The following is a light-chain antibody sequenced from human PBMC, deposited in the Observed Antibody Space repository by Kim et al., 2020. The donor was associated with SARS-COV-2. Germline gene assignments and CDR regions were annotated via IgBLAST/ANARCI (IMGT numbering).Light chain of an antibody. J-gene: IGLJ1*01. V-gene: IGLV3-19*01. Sequence: SELPQDPAVSVALGQTVRVTCHGDSLRNYYASWYQQKPGQAPILVIYHKNSRPSGIPDRFSGSSSGNTASLTISGAQAEDEADYFCSSRDNTGNHVIFG. CDR3: SSRDNTGNHVI. CDR2: HKN. CDR1: SLRNYY.